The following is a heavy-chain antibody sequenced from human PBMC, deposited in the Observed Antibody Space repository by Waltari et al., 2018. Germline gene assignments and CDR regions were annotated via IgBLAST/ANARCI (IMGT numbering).Heavy chain of an antibody. CDR2: IIPVFGTV. V-gene: IGHV1-69*01. CDR3: TTSSYCGTTTCYQYYGMDV. CDR1: GGSFSSYS. J-gene: IGHJ6*02. D-gene: IGHD2-2*01. Sequence: QVRLVQSGAEVKKPGSSVKVSCKAFGGSFSSYSINWVRQAPGQGLEWMGGIIPVFGTVNYAQKFQDRLAITADESTSTAYMELSSLRSEDTAAYYCTTSSYCGTTTCYQYYGMDVWGQGTTVTVSS.